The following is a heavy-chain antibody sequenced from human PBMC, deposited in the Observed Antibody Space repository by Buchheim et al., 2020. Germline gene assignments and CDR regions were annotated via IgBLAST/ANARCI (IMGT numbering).Heavy chain of an antibody. CDR2: IYSGGST. D-gene: IGHD2-2*01. J-gene: IGHJ6*02. V-gene: IGHV3-66*01. Sequence: EVQLVESGGGLVQPGGSLRLSCAASGFTVSSNYMSWVRQAPGKGLECVSVIYSGGSTYYADSVKGRFTISRDNSKNTLYLQMNSLRAEDTAVYYCARDLISSTILGPYYYGMDVWGQGTT. CDR3: ARDLISSTILGPYYYGMDV. CDR1: GFTVSSNY.